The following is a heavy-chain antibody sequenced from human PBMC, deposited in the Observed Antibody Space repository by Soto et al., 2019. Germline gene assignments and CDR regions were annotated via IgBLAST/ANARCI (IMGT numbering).Heavy chain of an antibody. J-gene: IGHJ5*02. CDR1: GFTFSSYA. CDR2: ISGSGGST. D-gene: IGHD2-2*01. Sequence: PGGSLRLSCAAYGFTFSSYAMSWVRQAPGKGLEWVSAISGSGGSTYYADSVKGRFTISRDNSKNTLYLQMNSLRAEDTAVYYCAKDLGYCSSTSCPPQGWFDPWGQGTLVTVSS. V-gene: IGHV3-23*01. CDR3: AKDLGYCSSTSCPPQGWFDP.